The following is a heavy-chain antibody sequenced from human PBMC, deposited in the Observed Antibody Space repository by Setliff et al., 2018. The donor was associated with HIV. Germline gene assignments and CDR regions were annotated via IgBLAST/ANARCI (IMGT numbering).Heavy chain of an antibody. J-gene: IGHJ5*02. CDR3: ANIRLGS. CDR2: INSDGSSI. D-gene: IGHD2-2*02. CDR1: GFTFTTYW. Sequence: GSLRLSCAASGFTFTTYWMHWVRQVPGKGLVWVSRINSDGSSIGYADSVKGRFTISRDNVNNAVYLQMNSLRAEDTAIYYCANIRLGSWGQGTRVTVSS. V-gene: IGHV3-74*01.